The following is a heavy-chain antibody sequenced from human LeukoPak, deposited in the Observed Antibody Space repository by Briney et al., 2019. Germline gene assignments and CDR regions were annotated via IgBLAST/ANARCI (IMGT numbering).Heavy chain of an antibody. Sequence: SETLSLTCTVSGSSISSSTYYWGWIRQPPGKGLEWIGSIYYSGSTYYNPSLKSRVTISVDTSKNQFSLKLSSVTAADTAVYYCARHGGGSRSYFDYWGQGTLVTVSS. J-gene: IGHJ4*02. CDR2: IYYSGST. CDR1: GSSISSSTYY. D-gene: IGHD6-13*01. CDR3: ARHGGGSRSYFDY. V-gene: IGHV4-39*01.